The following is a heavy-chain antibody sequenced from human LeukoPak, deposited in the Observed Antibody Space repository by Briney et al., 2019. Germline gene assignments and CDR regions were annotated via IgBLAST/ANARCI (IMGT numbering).Heavy chain of an antibody. Sequence: GGSLRLSCAASGFTFSSYSMNWVRQAPGKGLEWVSSISSSSYIYYADSVKGRFTISRDNAKNSLYLQMNSLRAEDTAVYYCARTPADYVYFQHWGQGTLVTVSS. V-gene: IGHV3-21*01. J-gene: IGHJ1*01. CDR3: ARTPADYVYFQH. CDR2: ISSSSYI. D-gene: IGHD3-16*01. CDR1: GFTFSSYS.